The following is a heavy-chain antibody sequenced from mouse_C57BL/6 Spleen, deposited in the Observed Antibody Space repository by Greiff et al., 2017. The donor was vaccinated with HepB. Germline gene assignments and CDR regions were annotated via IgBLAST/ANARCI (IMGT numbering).Heavy chain of an antibody. Sequence: QVHVKQSGTELVKPGASVKLSCKASGYTFTSYWMHWVKQRPGQGLEWIGNINPSNGGTNYNEKFKSKATLTVDKSSSTAYMQRSSLTSEDSAVYYCAASSYYGNSFAYWGQGTLVTVSA. D-gene: IGHD2-10*01. CDR3: AASSYYGNSFAY. V-gene: IGHV1-53*01. CDR1: GYTFTSYW. CDR2: INPSNGGT. J-gene: IGHJ3*01.